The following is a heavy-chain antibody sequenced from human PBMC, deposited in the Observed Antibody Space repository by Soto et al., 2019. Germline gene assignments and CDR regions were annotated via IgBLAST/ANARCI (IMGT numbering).Heavy chain of an antibody. CDR1: GVHVSHNF. CDR2: IYSETTGATT. Sequence: PGGALRLSCDVSGVHVSHNFMTWVRDAPGKGLEWVSAIYSETTGATTYYAYSVRGRFTISRDNSKNTLFLQMNSLRVDDTPVYYCTSGHTTTERVYWRQGTLVTVSS. CDR3: TSGHTTTERVY. J-gene: IGHJ4*02. D-gene: IGHD1-26*01. V-gene: IGHV3-53*01.